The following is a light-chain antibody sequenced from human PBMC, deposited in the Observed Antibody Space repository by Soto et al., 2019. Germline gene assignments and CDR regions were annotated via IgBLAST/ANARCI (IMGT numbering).Light chain of an antibody. V-gene: IGLV2-14*01. J-gene: IGLJ1*01. CDR1: SNDVGYYNY. Sequence: QSALSQPASVSGSPGQSITISCTGTSNDVGYYNYVSWYQQHPGQAPKLMISEVTTRPSGVSDRFSGSKSGNTASLTISRLQAEDEADYYCQSYDSGLSDYLFGSGTKVTVL. CDR2: EVT. CDR3: QSYDSGLSDYL.